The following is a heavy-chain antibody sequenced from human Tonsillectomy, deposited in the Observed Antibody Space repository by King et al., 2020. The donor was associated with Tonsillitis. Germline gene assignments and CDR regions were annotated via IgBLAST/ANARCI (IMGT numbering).Heavy chain of an antibody. CDR3: AKGRGYCTGGSCYSDY. CDR2: IRGSGSST. CDR1: GFTFSSYA. J-gene: IGHJ4*02. D-gene: IGHD2-15*01. V-gene: IGHV3-23*04. Sequence: VQLVESGGGLVQPGGSLRLSCAASGFTFSSYAMSWVRQAPGKGLEWVSAIRGSGSSTYYADSVKGRFTNSRDNSKKPLYLQMNSLRAEDTAVYYCAKGRGYCTGGSCYSDYWGQGTLVTVSS.